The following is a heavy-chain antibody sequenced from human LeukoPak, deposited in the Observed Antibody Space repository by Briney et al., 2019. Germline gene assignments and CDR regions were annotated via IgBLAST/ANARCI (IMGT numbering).Heavy chain of an antibody. CDR3: VKGSVAYTGGHFDY. Sequence: GGSLRLSCAASGFTFSSYGMHWVRQAPDKGLEWVAFIRYDGSNKYYADSVKGRFTISRDNSKNTLYLQMNSLRPEDTAIYYCVKGSVAYTGGHFDYWGQGTLVTVSS. CDR1: GFTFSSYG. V-gene: IGHV3-30*02. J-gene: IGHJ4*02. CDR2: IRYDGSNK. D-gene: IGHD2-15*01.